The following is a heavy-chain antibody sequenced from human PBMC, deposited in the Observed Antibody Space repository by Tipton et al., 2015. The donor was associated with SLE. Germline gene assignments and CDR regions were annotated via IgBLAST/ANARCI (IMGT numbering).Heavy chain of an antibody. J-gene: IGHJ6*02. Sequence: TLSLTCTVSGGSITNYYWTWIRQAPGKGLEWIGYVYYSGGTSYNPSLKSRVTVSVDTSKNQFSLRLSSVTAADTAVYYCARFGYCSRGSCYYYGLDVGGRGTTVTVSS. CDR1: GGSITNYY. D-gene: IGHD2-15*01. CDR3: ARFGYCSRGSCYYYGLDV. V-gene: IGHV4-59*01. CDR2: VYYSGGT.